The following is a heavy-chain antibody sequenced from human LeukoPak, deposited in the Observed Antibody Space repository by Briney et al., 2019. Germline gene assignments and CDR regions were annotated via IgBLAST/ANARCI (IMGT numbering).Heavy chain of an antibody. V-gene: IGHV1-8*01. CDR2: MNPNTGET. CDR3: TTGVGYGKSAPYFDT. CDR1: GYSFTDFD. D-gene: IGHD4-17*01. Sequence: VASVRVSCKSSGYSFTDFDINWVRQAPGQGLEWMGWMNPNTGETGYAQKFQGRVTITRSTSISTAYMDLSSLRSEDTALYFCTTGVGYGKSAPYFDTWGQGTMVTVSS. J-gene: IGHJ3*02.